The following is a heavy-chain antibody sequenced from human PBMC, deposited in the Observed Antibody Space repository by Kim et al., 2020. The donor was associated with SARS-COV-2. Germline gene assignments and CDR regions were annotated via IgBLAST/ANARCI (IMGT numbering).Heavy chain of an antibody. Sequence: SETLSLTCAVYGGSFSGYYWSWIRQPPGKGLEWIGEINHSGSTNYNPSLKSRVTISVDTSKNQFSLKLSSVTAADTAVYYCARGGGGGNSVRYWGQGTLVTVSS. D-gene: IGHD2-21*02. CDR3: ARGGGGGNSVRY. CDR1: GGSFSGYY. CDR2: INHSGST. V-gene: IGHV4-34*01. J-gene: IGHJ4*02.